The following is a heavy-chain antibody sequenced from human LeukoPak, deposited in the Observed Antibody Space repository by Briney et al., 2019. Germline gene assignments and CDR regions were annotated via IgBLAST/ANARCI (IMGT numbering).Heavy chain of an antibody. J-gene: IGHJ4*02. D-gene: IGHD3-10*01. CDR2: IYPDDSDV. CDR1: GYTFTNMW. CDR3: ARHRRKSIIGTASSRGFDS. Sequence: GESLKISCKGSGYTFTNMWIGWVRQMPGKGLEWMGIIYPDDSDVRYSPSFQGQVTISADKSISTAYLQWSSLKASDTAMYYCARHRRKSIIGTASSRGFDSWGQGTLVTVSS. V-gene: IGHV5-51*01.